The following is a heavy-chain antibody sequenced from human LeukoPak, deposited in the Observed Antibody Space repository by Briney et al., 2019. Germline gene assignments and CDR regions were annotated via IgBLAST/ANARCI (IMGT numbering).Heavy chain of an antibody. CDR3: ARLHSSGWTYNWFDP. J-gene: IGHJ5*02. CDR2: IYTSGST. Sequence: SETLSLTCTVSGGSISSYYWSWIRQPAGKGLEWIGRIYTSGSTNYNPSLKSRVTMSVDTSKNQFSLKLSSVTAADTAVYYCARLHSSGWTYNWFDPWGQGTLVTVSS. CDR1: GGSISSYY. V-gene: IGHV4-4*07. D-gene: IGHD6-25*01.